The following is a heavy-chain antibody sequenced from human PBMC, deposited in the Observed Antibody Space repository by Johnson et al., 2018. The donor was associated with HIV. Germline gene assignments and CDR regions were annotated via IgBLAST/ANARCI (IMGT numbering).Heavy chain of an antibody. CDR2: INWNSGSI. J-gene: IGHJ3*02. D-gene: IGHD4-11*01. CDR3: ARDTYTHRTTVTESAFDI. V-gene: IGHV3-9*01. Sequence: VQLVESGGGLVQPGGSLRLSCAASGFTFSSYAMSWVRQAPGKGLEWVSGINWNSGSIAYADSVKGRFTISRDNAKKSLYLQMNSLRPEDSALYYCARDTYTHRTTVTESAFDIWGQGTMVTVSS. CDR1: GFTFSSYA.